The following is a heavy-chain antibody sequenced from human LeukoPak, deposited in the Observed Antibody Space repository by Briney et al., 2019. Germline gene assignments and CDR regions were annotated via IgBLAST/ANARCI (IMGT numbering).Heavy chain of an antibody. D-gene: IGHD6-13*01. J-gene: IGHJ4*02. Sequence: PSETLSLTCTVSSGSIRSYYWSWIRQPPGKGLEWVGEIDHGGSTNYNPSLKSRVTISVDTSKNQFSLKLSSVTAADTAVYYCAREAAANSLDYWGQGTLVTVSS. CDR1: SGSIRSYY. CDR3: AREAAANSLDY. V-gene: IGHV4-59*01. CDR2: IDHGGST.